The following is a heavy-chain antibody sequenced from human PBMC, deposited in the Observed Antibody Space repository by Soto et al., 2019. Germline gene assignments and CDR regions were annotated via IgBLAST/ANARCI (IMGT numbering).Heavy chain of an antibody. Sequence: ASVKVSCKASGYTFTSYGISWVRQAPGQGLEWMGWISAYNGNTNYAQKLQGRVTMTTDTSTSTAYMELRSLRSDDTAVYYCARDLQYSGYGLFGYWGQGTLVTVSS. CDR3: ARDLQYSGYGLFGY. J-gene: IGHJ4*02. CDR1: GYTFTSYG. V-gene: IGHV1-18*01. D-gene: IGHD5-12*01. CDR2: ISAYNGNT.